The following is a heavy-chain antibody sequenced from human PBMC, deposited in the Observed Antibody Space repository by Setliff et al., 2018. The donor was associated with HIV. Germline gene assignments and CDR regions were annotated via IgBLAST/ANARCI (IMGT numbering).Heavy chain of an antibody. J-gene: IGHJ4*02. CDR2: IYNSAST. D-gene: IGHD3-3*01. Sequence: SETLSLTCTVSGASINSGYDYWVWIRQPPGKGLQWIGSIYNSASTYYSPSLKRRVIMSVDTSKNRFSLRLSSVAAADTAVYYCARTSYNFWGGPDSWGQGTLVTVSS. CDR1: GASINSGYDY. V-gene: IGHV4-39*02. CDR3: ARTSYNFWGGPDS.